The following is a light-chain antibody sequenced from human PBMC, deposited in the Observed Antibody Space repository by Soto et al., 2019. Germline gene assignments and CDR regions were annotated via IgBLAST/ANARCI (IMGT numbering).Light chain of an antibody. CDR3: SSYTSSSSLV. V-gene: IGLV2-14*01. CDR1: SSDVGGYNS. CDR2: EVS. J-gene: IGLJ3*02. Sequence: QSVLTQPASVSGSPGQSITISCTGTSSDVGGYNSVSWYQQYPGKAPKLMIYEVSNRPSGVSNRFSGSKSGNTASLTISGLQAEDEGDYYCSSYTSSSSLVFGGGTKLTVL.